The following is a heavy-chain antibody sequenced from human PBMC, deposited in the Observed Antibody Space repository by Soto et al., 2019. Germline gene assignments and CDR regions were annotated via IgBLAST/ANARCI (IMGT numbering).Heavy chain of an antibody. CDR2: IYYSGST. D-gene: IGHD6-13*01. CDR3: ARRGGAAAGTAFDY. J-gene: IGHJ4*02. Sequence: QLQLQESGPGLVKPSETLSLTCTVSGGSISSSSYYWGWIRQPPGKGLEWIGSIYYSGSTYYNPSLKSRVTISVDTSTNQFSLRLSSVTAADTAVYYCARRGGAAAGTAFDYWGQGTLVTVSS. V-gene: IGHV4-39*01. CDR1: GGSISSSSYY.